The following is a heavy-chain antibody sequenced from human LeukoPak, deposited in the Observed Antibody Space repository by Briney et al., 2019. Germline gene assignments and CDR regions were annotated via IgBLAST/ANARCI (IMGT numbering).Heavy chain of an antibody. CDR3: GKATGSYGDDACDI. V-gene: IGHV3-33*02. J-gene: IGHJ3*02. CDR1: GFAFSRYA. CDR2: IWYDGSTA. Sequence: GGSLRLSCGSSGFAFSRYAMHWFRQAPGKGLEWVAVIWYDGSTAYYADSANGRFTVSRDNSNNTLFLQMNSLRAEDTAVYFCGKATGSYGDDACDIWGQGAMVIVSS. D-gene: IGHD1-26*01.